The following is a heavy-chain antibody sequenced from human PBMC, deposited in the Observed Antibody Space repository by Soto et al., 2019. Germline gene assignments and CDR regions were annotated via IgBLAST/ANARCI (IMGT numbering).Heavy chain of an antibody. Sequence: QVQLQQWGAGLLKPSETLSLTCAVYGGSFSGYYWSWIRQPPGKGLEWIGEINHSGSTNYNPSLKSRVNISADTSKTQFSLKLSSVTAADTAVYYCARPYYYGSGSYFDAFDIWGQGTMVTVSS. J-gene: IGHJ3*02. V-gene: IGHV4-34*01. CDR1: GGSFSGYY. D-gene: IGHD3-10*01. CDR3: ARPYYYGSGSYFDAFDI. CDR2: INHSGST.